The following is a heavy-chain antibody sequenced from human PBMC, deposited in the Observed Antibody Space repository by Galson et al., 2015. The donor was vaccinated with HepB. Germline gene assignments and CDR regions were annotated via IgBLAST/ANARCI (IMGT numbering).Heavy chain of an antibody. CDR2: IIPIFGTA. Sequence: SVKVSCKDSGGTFSSYAITWVRQAPGQGLEWIGGIIPIFGTANYAQKFQGRVTITADESTSTAYMELSSLRSEDTAVYYCVRTDIVVVTAIPGAFDIWGQGTMVTVS. V-gene: IGHV1-69*13. D-gene: IGHD2-21*02. CDR1: GGTFSSYA. J-gene: IGHJ3*02. CDR3: VRTDIVVVTAIPGAFDI.